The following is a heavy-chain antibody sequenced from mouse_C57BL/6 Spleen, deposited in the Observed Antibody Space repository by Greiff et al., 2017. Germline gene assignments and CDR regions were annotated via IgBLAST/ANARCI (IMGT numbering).Heavy chain of an antibody. CDR2: IDPEDGDT. Sequence: VQLQQSGAELVRPGASVKLSCTASGFNIKDYYMHWVKQRPEQGLEWIGRIDPEDGDTEYAPKFQGKATMTADTSSNTAYLQLSSLTSEYTAVYYCSKVLGFDYWGQGTTLTVSS. CDR1: GFNIKDYY. CDR3: SKVLGFDY. V-gene: IGHV14-1*01. J-gene: IGHJ2*01. D-gene: IGHD2-14*01.